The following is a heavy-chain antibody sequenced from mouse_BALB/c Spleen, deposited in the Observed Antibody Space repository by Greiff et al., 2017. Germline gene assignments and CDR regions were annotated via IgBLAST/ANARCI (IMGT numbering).Heavy chain of an antibody. CDR3: NACDYGSWFAY. D-gene: IGHD2-4*01. Sequence: EVKVEESGAELVRSGASVKLSCTASGFNIKDYYMHWVKQRPEQGLEWIGWIDPENGDTEYAPKFQGKATMTADTSSNTAYLQLSSLTSEDTAVYYCNACDYGSWFAYWGQGTLVTVSA. J-gene: IGHJ3*01. CDR1: GFNIKDYY. V-gene: IGHV14-4*02. CDR2: IDPENGDT.